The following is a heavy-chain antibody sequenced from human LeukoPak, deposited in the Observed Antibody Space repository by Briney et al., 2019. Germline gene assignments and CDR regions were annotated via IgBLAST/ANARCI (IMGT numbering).Heavy chain of an antibody. J-gene: IGHJ6*02. CDR1: GFTFSSFG. D-gene: IGHD2-2*01. CDR2: IWYDGSNK. Sequence: GGSLRLSCAASGFTFSSFGMHWVRQAPGKGLGWVAVIWYDGSNKYYADSVKGRFTISRDNSKNTLYLQMNSLRAEDTAVYYCARFPSALDVWGQGTTVTVSS. V-gene: IGHV3-33*01. CDR3: ARFPSALDV.